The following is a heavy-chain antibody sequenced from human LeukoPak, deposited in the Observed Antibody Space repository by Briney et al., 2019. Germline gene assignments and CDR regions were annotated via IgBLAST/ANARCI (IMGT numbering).Heavy chain of an antibody. J-gene: IGHJ4*02. V-gene: IGHV3-48*01. CDR3: ARGGRAVSLDY. D-gene: IGHD2-8*01. CDR2: ISSSSSTI. Sequence: PGGSLRLSCAASGFTFISYSMNWVRQAPGKGLEWVSYISSSSSTIYYADSVKGRFTISRDNAKNSLYLQMNSLRAEDTAMYYCARGGRAVSLDYWGQGTLVTVSS. CDR1: GFTFISYS.